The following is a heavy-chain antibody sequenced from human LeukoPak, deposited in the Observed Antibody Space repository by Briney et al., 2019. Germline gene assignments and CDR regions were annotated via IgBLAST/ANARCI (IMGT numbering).Heavy chain of an antibody. CDR2: ISSGSSYI. CDR3: ASDFWSGYYTPMGVNY. D-gene: IGHD3-3*01. V-gene: IGHV3-21*01. J-gene: IGHJ4*02. Sequence: GGSLRLSCAASGFTFSSYTMNWVRQAPGKGLEWVSIISSGSSYIHYADSVKGRFTISRDNAKNTLYLQMNSLRAEDTAVYYCASDFWSGYYTPMGVNYWGQGTLVTVSS. CDR1: GFTFSSYT.